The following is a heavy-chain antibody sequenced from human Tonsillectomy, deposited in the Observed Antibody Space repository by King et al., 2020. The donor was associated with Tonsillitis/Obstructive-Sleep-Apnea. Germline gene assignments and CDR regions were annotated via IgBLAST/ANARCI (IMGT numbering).Heavy chain of an antibody. D-gene: IGHD2-21*01. CDR1: GYTFTGYY. CDR2: INPNSGGT. CDR3: ARVVGVTSVTSSDACDI. V-gene: IGHV1-2*02. J-gene: IGHJ3*02. Sequence: VQLVESGAEVKKPGASVKVSCKASGYTFTGYYLHWVRQAPGQGLEWMGWINPNSGGTNYAQKFQGRVTMTRDTSISTAYMDLSRLRSDDTAVYYCARVVGVTSVTSSDACDIWGQGTMVTVSS.